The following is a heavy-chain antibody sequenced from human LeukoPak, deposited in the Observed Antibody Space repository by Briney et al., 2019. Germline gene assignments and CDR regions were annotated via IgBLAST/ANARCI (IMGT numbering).Heavy chain of an antibody. CDR2: INHSGST. CDR3: ASLTTADAFDI. CDR1: GGSFSGYY. J-gene: IGHJ3*02. V-gene: IGHV4-34*01. Sequence: SETLSLTCAVYGGSFSGYYWSWIRQPPGKGLEWIGEINHSGSTNYNPSLKSRVTISVDTSKNLFSLKLSSVTAADTAAFYCASLTTADAFDIWGQGTMVTVSS. D-gene: IGHD3-22*01.